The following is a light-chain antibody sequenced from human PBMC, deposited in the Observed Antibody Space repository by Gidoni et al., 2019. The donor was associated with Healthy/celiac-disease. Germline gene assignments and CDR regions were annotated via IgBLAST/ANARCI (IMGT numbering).Light chain of an antibody. CDR3: QQATT. Sequence: EIVLTQSPATLSLSPGERATLSCRASQSVSSYLAWYKQKPGQAPRLLIYDASNRATGIPARFSGSGSGTDFTLTIRSLEPEDFAVYYCQQATTFGQGTKVEIK. CDR1: QSVSSY. V-gene: IGKV3-11*01. J-gene: IGKJ1*01. CDR2: DAS.